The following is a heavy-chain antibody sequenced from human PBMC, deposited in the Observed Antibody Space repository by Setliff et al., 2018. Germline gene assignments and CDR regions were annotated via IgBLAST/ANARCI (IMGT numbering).Heavy chain of an antibody. D-gene: IGHD3-10*01. V-gene: IGHV3-11*04. CDR1: GFIFSDYY. J-gene: IGHJ4*02. CDR3: ARRGLVRELDY. CDR2: IGTAFTTI. Sequence: GGSLRPSCEASGFIFSDYYMSWIRQAPGKGPEWVSYIGTAFTTIYYADSVKGRFTISRDNAKNSLYLQMNSLRADDTAVYYCARRGLVRELDYWGQGTLVTVSS.